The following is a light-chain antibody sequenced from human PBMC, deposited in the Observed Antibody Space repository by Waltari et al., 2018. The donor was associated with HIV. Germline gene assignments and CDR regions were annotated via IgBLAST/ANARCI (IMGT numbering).Light chain of an antibody. CDR1: RSDIGTNY. CDR2: RNI. V-gene: IGLV1-47*01. CDR3: ASWDDSLSGSGV. J-gene: IGLJ3*02. Sequence: QSVLTQPPSTSGTPGQTVTISCSGTRSDIGTNYVYWYQQVPGTAPKLLIYRNIQRPSGVPARFSGSKSGTSASLAISGLRSEDEAHYHCASWDDSLSGSGVFGGGTKLTVL.